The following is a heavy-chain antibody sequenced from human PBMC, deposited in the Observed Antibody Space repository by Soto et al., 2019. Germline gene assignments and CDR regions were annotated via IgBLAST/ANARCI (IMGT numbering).Heavy chain of an antibody. CDR2: ISGYNGNT. V-gene: IGHV1-18*01. CDR1: GYSFSTYG. J-gene: IGHJ6*02. CDR3: AREGPAPYYYYGMDV. Sequence: QVQLVQSGGEVKKPGASVKVSCKTSGYSFSTYGISWVRQAPGQGLEWMGWISGYNGNTHYAQKFQGRVSMTTDTSXXTAYMELRRLRADDTAVYYCAREGPAPYYYYGMDVWGQGTTVTVSS.